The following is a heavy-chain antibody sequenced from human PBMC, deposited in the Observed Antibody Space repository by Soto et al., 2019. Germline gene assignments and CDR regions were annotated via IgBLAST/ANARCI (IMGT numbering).Heavy chain of an antibody. D-gene: IGHD3-22*01. J-gene: IGHJ3*01. CDR3: ARCYYERSGDWHDVFDV. V-gene: IGHV1-18*01. CDR1: GYSFTSYG. Sequence: QVQLVQSGAEVKKPGASVKVSCKASGYSFTSYGVSLVRQAPGQGLEWMGWISTDKGGTNYAQKFQGRVTMTTDTSTSTVFMEVTSLSSDDTAVYYCARCYYERSGDWHDVFDVWGQGTMVTVSS. CDR2: ISTDKGGT.